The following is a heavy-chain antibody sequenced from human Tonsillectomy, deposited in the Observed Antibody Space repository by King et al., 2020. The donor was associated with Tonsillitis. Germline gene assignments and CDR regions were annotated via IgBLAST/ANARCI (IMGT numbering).Heavy chain of an antibody. D-gene: IGHD2-15*01. Sequence: VQLVESGGGFVQPGGSLTLSCAASGFTFSAYFMDWVRQTPGKGLEWIGRIRNKPAGYTTEYAASVKGRFTISRDDSRNSLYLQMNSLKSDDTAVYYCTKGDCRGGNCYAGDFWGQGTLVTVSS. J-gene: IGHJ4*02. CDR2: IRNKPAGYTT. CDR1: GFTFSAYF. V-gene: IGHV3-72*01. CDR3: TKGDCRGGNCYAGDF.